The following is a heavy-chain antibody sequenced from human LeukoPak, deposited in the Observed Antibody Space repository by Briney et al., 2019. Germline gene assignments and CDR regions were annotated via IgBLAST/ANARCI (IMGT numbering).Heavy chain of an antibody. D-gene: IGHD5-24*01. CDR1: GFTFSSYA. CDR2: IAYDGSNK. V-gene: IGHV3-30*04. J-gene: IGHJ4*02. Sequence: SGGSLRLSCAASGFTFSSYAMHRVRQAPGKGLEWVAVIAYDGSNKYYADSVKGRFTISRDNSKNTLYLQMNSLRAEDTAVYYCARDTLPGVEMATIIGYWGQGTLVTVSS. CDR3: ARDTLPGVEMATIIGY.